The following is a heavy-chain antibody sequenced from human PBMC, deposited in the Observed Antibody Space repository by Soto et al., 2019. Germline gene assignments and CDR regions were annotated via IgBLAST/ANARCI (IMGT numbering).Heavy chain of an antibody. V-gene: IGHV5-10-1*01. D-gene: IGHD3-22*01. CDR2: IDPSDSYT. CDR1: GYSFTSYW. CDR3: ARLPGYYDSSGYPDY. J-gene: IGHJ4*02. Sequence: GESLKISCKGSGYSFTSYWISWVRQMPGKGLEWMGRIDPSDSYTNYSPSFQGHVTISADKSIGTAYLQWSSLKASDTAMYYCARLPGYYDSSGYPDYWGQGTLVTVSS.